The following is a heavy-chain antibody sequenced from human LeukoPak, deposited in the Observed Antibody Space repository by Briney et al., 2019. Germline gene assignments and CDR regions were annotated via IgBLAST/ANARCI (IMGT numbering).Heavy chain of an antibody. Sequence: PGGSLRLSCAASGFTFSSYAMSWVRQAPGKGLEWVSAISGSGGSTYYADSVKGRFTISRDNSKNTLYLQMNSLRAEDTAVYYCAKDEAMTTVTGLGGSSFDYWGQGTLVTVSS. CDR3: AKDEAMTTVTGLGGSSFDY. D-gene: IGHD4-11*01. CDR2: ISGSGGST. V-gene: IGHV3-23*01. CDR1: GFTFSSYA. J-gene: IGHJ4*02.